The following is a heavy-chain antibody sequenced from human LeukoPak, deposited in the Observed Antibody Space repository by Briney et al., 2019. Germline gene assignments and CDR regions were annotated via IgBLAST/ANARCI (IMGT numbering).Heavy chain of an antibody. CDR2: IYSGGST. V-gene: IGHV3-53*01. J-gene: IGHJ3*02. CDR1: GFSVSSNY. Sequence: GGSLRLSCAASGFSVSSNYMSWVRQAPGKGLEWVSIIYSGGSTFYADSVKGRFTISRDNSKNTLYLQMNSLRAEDTAVYYCARGGSYLSAFDIWGQGTMVTVSS. CDR3: ARGGSYLSAFDI. D-gene: IGHD1-26*01.